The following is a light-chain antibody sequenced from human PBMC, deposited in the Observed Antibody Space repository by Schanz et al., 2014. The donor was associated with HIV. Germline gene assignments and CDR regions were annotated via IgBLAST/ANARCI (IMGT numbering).Light chain of an antibody. J-gene: IGLJ2*01. V-gene: IGLV2-11*01. CDR2: DVT. CDR3: SSYTSSSTVV. CDR1: SSDVGGYNY. Sequence: QSALTQPRSVSGSPGQSVAISCTGTSSDVGGYNYVSWYQQQPGKAPKLMIYDVTKRPSGVPDRFSGSKSGNTASLTISGLQAEDEADYYCSSYTSSSTVVFGGGTKLTVL.